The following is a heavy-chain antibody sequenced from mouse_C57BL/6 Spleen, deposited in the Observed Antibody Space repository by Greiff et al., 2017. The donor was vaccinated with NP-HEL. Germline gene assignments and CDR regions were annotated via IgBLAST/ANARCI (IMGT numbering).Heavy chain of an antibody. Sequence: EVQLVESGPGLVKPSQSLSLTCSVTGYSITSGYYWNWIRQFPGNKLEWMGYISYDGSNNYNPSLKNRISITRDTSKNQFFLKLNSVTTEDTATYYCARDYGPFDYWGQGTTLTVSS. J-gene: IGHJ2*01. V-gene: IGHV3-6*01. CDR2: ISYDGSN. D-gene: IGHD1-2*01. CDR3: ARDYGPFDY. CDR1: GYSITSGYY.